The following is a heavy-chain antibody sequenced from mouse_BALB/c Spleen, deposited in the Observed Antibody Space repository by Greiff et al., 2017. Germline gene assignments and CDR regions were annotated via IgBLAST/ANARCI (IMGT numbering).Heavy chain of an antibody. J-gene: IGHJ3*01. V-gene: IGHV1S81*02. CDR3: GRSHGGSSHGFAY. CDR1: GYTFTSYW. CDR2: INPSNGRT. D-gene: IGHD1-1*01. Sequence: QVQLQQPGAELVKPGASVKLSCKASGYTFTSYWMHWVKQRPGQGLEWIGEINPSNGRTNYNEKFKSKVTLTVDKSSSTAYMQLSSLTSEDSAVYDCGRSHGGSSHGFAYWGQGTLVTVAA.